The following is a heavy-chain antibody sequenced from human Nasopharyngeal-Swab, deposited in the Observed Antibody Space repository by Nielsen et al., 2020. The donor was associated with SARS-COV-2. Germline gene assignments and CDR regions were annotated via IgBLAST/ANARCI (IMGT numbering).Heavy chain of an antibody. CDR3: ARDFGGFGEFEY. J-gene: IGHJ4*02. D-gene: IGHD3-10*01. CDR2: INPSGGST. CDR1: GYTFTSYS. V-gene: IGHV1-46*01. Sequence: ASVKVSCKASGYTFTSYSMHWVRQAPGQGLEWMGIINPSGGSTSYAQKFQGRVSMTRDTSTSTVYMELSSLRSEDTAIYYCARDFGGFGEFEYWGQGTLVTVSS.